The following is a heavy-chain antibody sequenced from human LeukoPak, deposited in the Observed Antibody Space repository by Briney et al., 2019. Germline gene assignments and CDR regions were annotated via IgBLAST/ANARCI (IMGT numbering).Heavy chain of an antibody. Sequence: GRSLRLSCAASGFSFSAYWMTWVRQAPGTGLEWGANINPAGSETYYVDPVKGRFSISRDNAKNLVYLQMNSLRAEDTAVYHCARFGYVAAVDVWGQGTPVTVSS. J-gene: IGHJ4*02. V-gene: IGHV3-7*01. CDR1: GFSFSAYW. CDR2: INPAGSET. CDR3: ARFGYVAAVDV. D-gene: IGHD2-15*01.